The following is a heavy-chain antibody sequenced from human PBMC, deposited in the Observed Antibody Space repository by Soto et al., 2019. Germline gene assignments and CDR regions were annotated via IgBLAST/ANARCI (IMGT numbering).Heavy chain of an antibody. Sequence: PGGSLTLSWAPSGFTLGTYWMGWVRQAAGKGLEWVANIQKDRSEKYYLDSLKGRSTISRDNAKNSVFLQMNSLTVEDTALYYCASDRAGVVAGSLDHWGQGTLVTVSS. V-gene: IGHV3-7*01. CDR3: ASDRAGVVAGSLDH. D-gene: IGHD6-19*01. CDR1: GFTLGTYW. CDR2: IQKDRSEK. J-gene: IGHJ4*02.